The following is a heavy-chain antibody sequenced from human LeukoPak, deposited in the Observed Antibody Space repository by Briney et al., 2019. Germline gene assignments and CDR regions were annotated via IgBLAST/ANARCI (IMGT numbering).Heavy chain of an antibody. Sequence: ASVKVSCKVSGYTLTELSMRWVRQAPGKGLEWMGGFDPEDGETIYAQKFQGRVTMTEDTSTDTAYMELSSLRSEDTAVYYCATGTIFGVVNLFSYMDVWGKGTTVTVSS. V-gene: IGHV1-24*01. CDR2: FDPEDGET. J-gene: IGHJ6*03. D-gene: IGHD3-3*01. CDR1: GYTLTELS. CDR3: ATGTIFGVVNLFSYMDV.